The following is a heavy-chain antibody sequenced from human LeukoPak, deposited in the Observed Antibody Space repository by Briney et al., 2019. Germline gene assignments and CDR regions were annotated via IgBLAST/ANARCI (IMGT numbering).Heavy chain of an antibody. CDR3: ARDTPLVPAALWVFDY. Sequence: PGGSLRLSCAASGFTFSSYAMSWVRQAPGKGLEWVSAISGSGGSTYYADSVKGRFTISRDNAKNSLYLQMNSLRAEDTAVYYCARDTPLVPAALWVFDYWGQGTLVTVSS. V-gene: IGHV3-23*01. CDR1: GFTFSSYA. CDR2: ISGSGGST. D-gene: IGHD2-2*01. J-gene: IGHJ4*02.